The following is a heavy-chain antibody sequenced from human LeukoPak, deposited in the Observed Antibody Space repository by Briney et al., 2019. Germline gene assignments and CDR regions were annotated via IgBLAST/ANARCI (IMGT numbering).Heavy chain of an antibody. V-gene: IGHV3-9*01. CDR2: ISWNSGST. J-gene: IGHJ3*01. CDR3: TKYGYGLSYVFDV. D-gene: IGHD5-18*01. CDR1: GFTFDDYA. Sequence: GGSLRLSCAASGFTFDDYAMHWVRQAPGKGLEWVSGISWNSGSTGYAESVKGRFTISRDNAKNSLYLQMNSLRAEDTALYYCTKYGYGLSYVFDVWGRGTMVIVSS.